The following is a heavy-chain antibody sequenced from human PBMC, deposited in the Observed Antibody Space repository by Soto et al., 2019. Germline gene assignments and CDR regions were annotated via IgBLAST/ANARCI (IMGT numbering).Heavy chain of an antibody. V-gene: IGHV3-7*05. D-gene: IGHD5-18*01. CDR1: GFTFSSYW. CDR3: ARVGRGYSYSYRFDP. Sequence: GGSLRLSCAASGFTFSSYWMSWVRQAPGKGLEWVANMKEDGSEKYYVDSVKGRFTISRDNAKNSLYLQMNSLRLEDTAVYYCARVGRGYSYSYRFDPRGQGTLVTVSS. CDR2: MKEDGSEK. J-gene: IGHJ5*02.